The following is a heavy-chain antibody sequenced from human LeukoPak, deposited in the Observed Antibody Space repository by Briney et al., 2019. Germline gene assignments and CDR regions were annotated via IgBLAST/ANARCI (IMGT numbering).Heavy chain of an antibody. CDR1: GYTFTNYG. CDR2: INPNSGGT. Sequence: ASVTVSCKTSGYTFTNYGISWVRQAPGQGLEWMGWINPNSGGTNYAQKFQGRVTMTRATSISTAYVELTRLRSDDTAVYYCARDPRIDYSSSWYYFDSWGQGTLVTVSS. J-gene: IGHJ4*02. D-gene: IGHD6-13*01. V-gene: IGHV1-2*02. CDR3: ARDPRIDYSSSWYYFDS.